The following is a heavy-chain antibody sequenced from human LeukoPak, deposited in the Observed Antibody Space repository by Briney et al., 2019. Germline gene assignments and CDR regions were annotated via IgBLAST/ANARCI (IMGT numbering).Heavy chain of an antibody. J-gene: IGHJ4*02. CDR2: ISYDGSNK. Sequence: GGSLGLSCAASGFTFSSYAMHWVRQAPGKGLEWVAVISYDGSNKYYADSVKGRFTISRDNSKNTLYLQMNSLRAEDTAVYYCARDSDIVVVVAATFDYWGQGTLVTVSS. V-gene: IGHV3-30-3*01. D-gene: IGHD2-15*01. CDR3: ARDSDIVVVVAATFDY. CDR1: GFTFSSYA.